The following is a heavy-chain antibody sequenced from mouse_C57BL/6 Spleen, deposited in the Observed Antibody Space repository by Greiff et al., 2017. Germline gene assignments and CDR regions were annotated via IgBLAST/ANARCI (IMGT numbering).Heavy chain of an antibody. V-gene: IGHV1-72*01. J-gene: IGHJ4*01. CDR1: GYTFTSYW. CDR2: IDPNSGGT. D-gene: IGHD3-2*02. CDR3: AADSSGYVNYAMDY. Sequence: LQQPGAELVKPGASVKLSCKASGYTFTSYWMHWVKQRPGRGLEWIGRIDPNSGGTKYNEKFKSKATLTVDKPSSTAYMQLSSLTSEDSAVYYCAADSSGYVNYAMDYWGQGTSVTVSS.